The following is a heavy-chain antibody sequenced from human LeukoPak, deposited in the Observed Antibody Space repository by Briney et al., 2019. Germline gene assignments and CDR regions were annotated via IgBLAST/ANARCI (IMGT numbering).Heavy chain of an antibody. Sequence: SVKVSCKASGGTFSSYAISWVRQAPGQGLEWMGRIIPIFGTANYAQKFQGRVTITTDESTSTAYMELSSLRSEDTAVYYCARALNHYNFDAFDIWGQGTMVTVSS. J-gene: IGHJ3*02. V-gene: IGHV1-69*05. CDR2: IIPIFGTA. CDR1: GGTFSSYA. D-gene: IGHD1-1*01. CDR3: ARALNHYNFDAFDI.